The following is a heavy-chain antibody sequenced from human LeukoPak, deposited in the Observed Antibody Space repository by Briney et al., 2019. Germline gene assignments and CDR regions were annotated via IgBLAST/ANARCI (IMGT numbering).Heavy chain of an antibody. V-gene: IGHV3-33*06. CDR2: IWYDGSNK. CDR3: AKLGGWYYFDY. J-gene: IGHJ4*02. D-gene: IGHD6-19*01. CDR1: GFTFSSYG. Sequence: PGRSLRLSCAGSGFTFSSYGIHWVRQAPGKGLEWVTVIWYDGSNKYYADSVKGRFTISRDNSKNTLYLQMNSLRAEDTAVYYCAKLGGWYYFDYWGQGTLVTVSS.